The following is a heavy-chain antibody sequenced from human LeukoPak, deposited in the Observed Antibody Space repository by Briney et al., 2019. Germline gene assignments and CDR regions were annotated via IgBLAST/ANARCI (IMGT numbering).Heavy chain of an antibody. J-gene: IGHJ5*02. D-gene: IGHD3-22*01. CDR1: GGSFSGYY. Sequence: SETLSLTCAVYGGSFSGYYWSWIRQPPGKGLEWIGEINHSGSTNYNPSLKRRVTISVDTSKDQFSLKLSSVTAADTAVYYCARAPDSHLMIVVHNWFDPWGQGTLVTVSS. CDR2: INHSGST. V-gene: IGHV4-34*01. CDR3: ARAPDSHLMIVVHNWFDP.